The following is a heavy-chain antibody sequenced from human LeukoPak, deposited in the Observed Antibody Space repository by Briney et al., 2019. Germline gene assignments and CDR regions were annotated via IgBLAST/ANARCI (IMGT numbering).Heavy chain of an antibody. J-gene: IGHJ4*02. CDR1: GDSVSSNSAA. CDR3: ARSTGPIDY. CDR2: TYYRSKWST. D-gene: IGHD1-1*01. Sequence: SQTLSLTCAISGDSVSSNSAAWNWIRQSPSRGLEWLGRTYYRSKWSTYYAVSVKSRISIDRDTSKNQISLQLNSVTPEDTAVYYCARSTGPIDYWGQGTLVTVSS. V-gene: IGHV6-1*01.